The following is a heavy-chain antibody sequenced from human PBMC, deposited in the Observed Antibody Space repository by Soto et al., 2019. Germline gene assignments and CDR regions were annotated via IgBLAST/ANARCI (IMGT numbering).Heavy chain of an antibody. CDR2: VNHRGTT. J-gene: IGHJ4*01. CDR3: ARGTSLTGVLQRDAPDKYYFDY. D-gene: IGHD3-9*01. V-gene: IGHV4-34*01. Sequence: PSESLSLTCAVYGGSFSDHFWTWIRQAPGTDPEWIGEVNHRGTTNYKPSLNSRATVSADTSKNQFSLKLRSVTAADTAVYYCARGTSLTGVLQRDAPDKYYFDYWSQGTLVTVSS. CDR1: GGSFSDHF.